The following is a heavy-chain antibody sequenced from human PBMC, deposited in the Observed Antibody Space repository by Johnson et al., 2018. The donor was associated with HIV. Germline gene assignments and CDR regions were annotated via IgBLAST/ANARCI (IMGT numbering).Heavy chain of an antibody. Sequence: VQLVESGGGLVQPGRSLRLSCAASGFTVSSNYMSWVRQAPGKGLEWVSIIYSGGSTYYADSVKGRFTISRDNSKNTLYLQMNSLRVEDTGVYYCVRGRESSGDGGAFDIWGQGTMVTVSS. V-gene: IGHV3-66*01. CDR3: VRGRESSGDGGAFDI. CDR1: GFTVSSNY. J-gene: IGHJ3*02. CDR2: IYSGGST. D-gene: IGHD1-26*01.